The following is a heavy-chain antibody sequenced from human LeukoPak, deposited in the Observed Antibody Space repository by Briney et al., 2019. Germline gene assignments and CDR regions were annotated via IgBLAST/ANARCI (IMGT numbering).Heavy chain of an antibody. V-gene: IGHV4-59*01. J-gene: IGHJ4*02. D-gene: IGHD2-2*02. CDR1: GGSISSYY. CDR3: ARSQELLYAVDY. CDR2: IYYSGST. Sequence: SETLSLTCTVSGGSISSYYWSWIRQPPGKGLEWIGYIYYSGSTNYNPSLKSRVTISVDTSKNQFSLKLSSVTAADTAVYHCARSQELLYAVDYWGQGTLVTVSS.